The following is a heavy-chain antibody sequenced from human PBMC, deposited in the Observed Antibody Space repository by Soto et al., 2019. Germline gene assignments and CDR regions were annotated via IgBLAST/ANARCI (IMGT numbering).Heavy chain of an antibody. CDR1: GFTFSDYY. J-gene: IGHJ4*02. CDR3: ARLRASTWYMGGYLDY. V-gene: IGHV3-11*06. CDR2: IVSSSSYT. Sequence: GGSLRLSCAASGFTFSDYYMSWIRQAPGKGLEWVSYIVSSSSYTNYADSVKGRFTISRDNAKNSLYLEMNSLRAEDTAVYYCARLRASTWYMGGYLDYWGLGTLVTVSS. D-gene: IGHD6-13*01.